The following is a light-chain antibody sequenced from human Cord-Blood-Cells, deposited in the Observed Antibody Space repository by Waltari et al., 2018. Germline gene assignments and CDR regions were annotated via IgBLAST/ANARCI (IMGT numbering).Light chain of an antibody. CDR2: EVS. Sequence: QSALTQPPSVSGSPGQSITIPCTGTSSAVGGYNFVPCSQQPPGKAPKLMIYEVSNRPSGVSNRFSGSKSGNTASLTISGLQAEDEADYYCSSYTSSSTPLYVFGTGTKVTVL. CDR3: SSYTSSSTPLYV. CDR1: SSAVGGYNF. J-gene: IGLJ1*01. V-gene: IGLV2-14*01.